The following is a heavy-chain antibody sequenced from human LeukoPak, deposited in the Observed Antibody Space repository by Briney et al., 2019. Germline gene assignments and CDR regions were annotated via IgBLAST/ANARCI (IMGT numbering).Heavy chain of an antibody. V-gene: IGHV3-49*04. J-gene: IGHJ4*02. Sequence: GGSLRLSCTASGFTFGDYAMTWVRQAPGKGLEGVGFIRSKIYGGTPEYAASVKGRFTISRDESKGIAYLQMNSLKTEDTAVYYCTRDQTPYYWGQGTLVTVSS. CDR1: GFTFGDYA. CDR2: IRSKIYGGTP. CDR3: TRDQTPYY.